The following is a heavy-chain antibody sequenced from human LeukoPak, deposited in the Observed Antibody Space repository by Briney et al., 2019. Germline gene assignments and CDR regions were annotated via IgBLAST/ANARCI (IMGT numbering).Heavy chain of an antibody. CDR1: GYTFTDYY. D-gene: IGHD6-19*01. V-gene: IGHV1-69-2*01. CDR2: VDPEDGET. Sequence: GATVKISCKVSGYTFTDYYMHWLQQAPGKGLEWMGLVDPEDGETIYAEKFQGRVTITADTSTDTAYMELSSLRSEDTAVYYCATGIAVAGIPYYFDYWGQGTLVTVSS. CDR3: ATGIAVAGIPYYFDY. J-gene: IGHJ4*02.